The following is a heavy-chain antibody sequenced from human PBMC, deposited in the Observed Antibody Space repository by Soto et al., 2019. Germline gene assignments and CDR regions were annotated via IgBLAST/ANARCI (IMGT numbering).Heavy chain of an antibody. CDR3: ARGIATGQLDH. Sequence: ASVKVSCKASGYTFTRYTMNWVRQAPGQRLEWMGWINPDNGNTKSSQKFQDRVIITRDTSASTAYMDLSSLRSEDTAVYYCARGIATGQLDHWGQGTLVTVSS. D-gene: IGHD2-15*01. CDR1: GYTFTRYT. V-gene: IGHV1-3*01. J-gene: IGHJ5*02. CDR2: INPDNGNT.